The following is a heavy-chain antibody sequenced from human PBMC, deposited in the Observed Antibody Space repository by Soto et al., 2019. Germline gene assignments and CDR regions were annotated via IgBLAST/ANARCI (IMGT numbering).Heavy chain of an antibody. CDR3: ARDRLSTLDY. J-gene: IGHJ4*02. Sequence: GASVKVSCKASGYTFTNYDMHWVRQAPGQRLEWMGCINGGNGNPKYSQKFQDSVTITRDTSASTAYMELSSLRSEDTAVYFCARDRLSTLDYWGQGTLVTVSS. CDR1: GYTFTNYD. V-gene: IGHV1-3*01. CDR2: INGGNGNP.